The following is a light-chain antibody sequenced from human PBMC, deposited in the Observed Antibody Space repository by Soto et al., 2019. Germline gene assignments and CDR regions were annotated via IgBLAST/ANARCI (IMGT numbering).Light chain of an antibody. J-gene: IGKJ3*01. Sequence: EIVLTQSPDTLSLSPGERATLSCRASQSVSSSYLVWYQQKPGQAPRLLIYGASSRATGIPDRFSGSGSVTDFTLTISRLEPEDLAVYYCQQYGSSQFTFGPGTKVDIK. CDR1: QSVSSSY. V-gene: IGKV3-20*01. CDR3: QQYGSSQFT. CDR2: GAS.